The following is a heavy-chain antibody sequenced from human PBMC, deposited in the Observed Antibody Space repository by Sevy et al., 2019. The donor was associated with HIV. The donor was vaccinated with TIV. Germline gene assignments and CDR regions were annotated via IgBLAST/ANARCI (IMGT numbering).Heavy chain of an antibody. CDR3: ACDVGWNSYWYFDL. J-gene: IGHJ2*01. Sequence: GGSLRLSCAASGFTFRNSSFNWVRQAPGKGLEWISHIGTDSDAIYYADSVRDRFTMSRDNARSSLDLQLSGLTDEDTAVYYCACDVGWNSYWYFDLWGRGSLVTVSS. D-gene: IGHD1-7*01. CDR2: IGTDSDAI. CDR1: GFTFRNSS. V-gene: IGHV3-48*02.